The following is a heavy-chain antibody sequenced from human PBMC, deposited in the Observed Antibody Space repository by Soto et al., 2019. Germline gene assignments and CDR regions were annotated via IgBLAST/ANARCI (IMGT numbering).Heavy chain of an antibody. Sequence: PWGSPRLSCASSGFTVSDYYMTWFRQAPGKGLEWVSGLSDSGGSIYYADSLTGRFTISRDNSMNTLYLQMNTLRAEDTAIYYCAKDLLRYFDWSPFDYWGQGTLVTVSS. V-gene: IGHV3-23*01. D-gene: IGHD3-9*01. CDR2: LSDSGGSI. CDR3: AKDLLRYFDWSPFDY. CDR1: GFTVSDYY. J-gene: IGHJ4*02.